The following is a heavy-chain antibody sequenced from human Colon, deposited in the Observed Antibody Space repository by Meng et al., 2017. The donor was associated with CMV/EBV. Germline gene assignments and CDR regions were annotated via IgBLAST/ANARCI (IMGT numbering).Heavy chain of an antibody. CDR2: ISTTGSIK. D-gene: IGHD4-17*01. V-gene: IGHV3-11*04. CDR1: GFSFSDFY. Sequence: SGFSFSDFYMSWVRQAPGKGLEWISYISTTGSIKRYSDSVKGRSAISRDNAKNSLYLQINNLRDEDTAVYYCVRESSGDYGDYGYFDYWGLGALVTVSS. J-gene: IGHJ4*02. CDR3: VRESSGDYGDYGYFDY.